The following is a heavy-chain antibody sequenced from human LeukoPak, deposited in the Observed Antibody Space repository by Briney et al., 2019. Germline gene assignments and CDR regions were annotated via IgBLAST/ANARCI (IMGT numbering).Heavy chain of an antibody. D-gene: IGHD1-26*01. CDR2: IYPGDSET. CDR1: GSRFTNYW. Sequence: GASLQISCKGSGSRFTNYWIGWVRQLPGKGLEWMGIIYPGDSETRYSPSFQGQVTISADKSISTAYLQWSSLKASDTAMYYCARRRDLYSGSYYPFDYWGQGTLVTVSS. CDR3: ARRRDLYSGSYYPFDY. V-gene: IGHV5-51*01. J-gene: IGHJ4*02.